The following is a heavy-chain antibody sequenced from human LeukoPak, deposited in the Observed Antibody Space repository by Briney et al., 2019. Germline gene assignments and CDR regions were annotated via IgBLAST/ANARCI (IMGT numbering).Heavy chain of an antibody. J-gene: IGHJ5*01. CDR3: AKVISTGYYYDS. CDR2: ISGSGDST. D-gene: IGHD3-22*01. CDR1: GFTFSSYS. Sequence: PGGSLRLSCAASGFTFSSYSMNWVRQAPGKGLEWVSGISGSGDSTHYADSVKGRFTISRDNSKNTLYLQMNSLRAEDTALYYCAKVISTGYYYDSWGQGTLVTVSS. V-gene: IGHV3-23*01.